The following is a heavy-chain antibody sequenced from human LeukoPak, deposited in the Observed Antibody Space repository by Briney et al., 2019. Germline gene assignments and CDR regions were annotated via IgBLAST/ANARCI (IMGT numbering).Heavy chain of an antibody. Sequence: LTGGSLSLSCAASGFTFSSYAMSWVRQAPGKGLEWVSAISGSGGSTYYADSVKGRFTISRDNSKNTLYLQMNSLRAEDTAVYYCAKDGRRGYYYDSSGYPHGAFDIWGQGTMVTVSS. CDR3: AKDGRRGYYYDSSGYPHGAFDI. J-gene: IGHJ3*02. D-gene: IGHD3-22*01. CDR2: ISGSGGST. V-gene: IGHV3-23*01. CDR1: GFTFSSYA.